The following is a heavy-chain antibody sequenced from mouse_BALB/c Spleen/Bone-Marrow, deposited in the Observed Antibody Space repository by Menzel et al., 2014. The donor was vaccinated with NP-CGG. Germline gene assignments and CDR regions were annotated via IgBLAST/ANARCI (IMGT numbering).Heavy chain of an antibody. Sequence: VQLQQSGAELVKPGASVKLSCTASGFNIKDTYMHWVKQRPEQGLEWIGRIDPANGNTKYDPKFQGKATITADTSSNTAYLQLSSLTSEDTAVYYCARYYYGSSLFYYWGQGTTLTVSS. CDR1: GFNIKDTY. V-gene: IGHV14-3*02. CDR3: ARYYYGSSLFYY. D-gene: IGHD1-1*01. CDR2: IDPANGNT. J-gene: IGHJ2*01.